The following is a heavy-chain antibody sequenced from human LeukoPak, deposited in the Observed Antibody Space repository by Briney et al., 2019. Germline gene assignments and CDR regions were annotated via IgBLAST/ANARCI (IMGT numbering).Heavy chain of an antibody. V-gene: IGHV3-23*01. Sequence: PGRSLRLSCAASGFTVSTNYMTSVRQAPGKGLEWVSSVSGSGSSTYYADSVTGRFSISRDNSKNTLYLQMNSLRAVDTAVYYCAKDRGLGIFDYWGQGTLVTVSS. CDR1: GFTVSTNY. D-gene: IGHD3-16*01. CDR2: VSGSGSST. CDR3: AKDRGLGIFDY. J-gene: IGHJ4*02.